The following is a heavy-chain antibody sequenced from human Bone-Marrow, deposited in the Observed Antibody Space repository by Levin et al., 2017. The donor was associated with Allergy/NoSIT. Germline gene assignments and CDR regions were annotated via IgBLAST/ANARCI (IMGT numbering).Heavy chain of an antibody. D-gene: IGHD6-19*01. J-gene: IGHJ6*02. CDR1: GFTFSDYY. CDR2: ISSSGSTI. V-gene: IGHV3-11*01. CDR3: AGGAPYSSGWYSYYYGMDV. Sequence: PGGSLRLSCAASGFTFSDYYMSWIRQAPGKGLEWVSYISSSGSTIYYADSVKGRFTISRDNAKNSLYLQMNSLRAEDTAVYYCAGGAPYSSGWYSYYYGMDVWGQGTTVTVSS.